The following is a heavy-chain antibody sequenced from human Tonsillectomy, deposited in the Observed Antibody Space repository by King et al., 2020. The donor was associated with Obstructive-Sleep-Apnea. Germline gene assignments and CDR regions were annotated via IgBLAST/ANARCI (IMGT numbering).Heavy chain of an antibody. Sequence: VQLVESGGGLVQPGGSLRLSCAASGFTFSSYSMNWVRQAPEKGLEWVSYISSSSSTIYYADSVKGRFTISRDNAKNSLYLQMNSLRAEDTAVYYCARDTRALLGYGSNWFDPWGQGTLVTVSS. J-gene: IGHJ5*02. CDR1: GFTFSSYS. V-gene: IGHV3-48*01. CDR3: ARDTRALLGYGSNWFDP. D-gene: IGHD3-10*01. CDR2: ISSSSSTI.